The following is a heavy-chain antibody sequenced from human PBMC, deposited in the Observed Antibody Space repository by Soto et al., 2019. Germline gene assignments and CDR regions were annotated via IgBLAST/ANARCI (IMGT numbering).Heavy chain of an antibody. V-gene: IGHV4-59*08. J-gene: IGHJ4*02. Sequence: SETLSLTCNVSGVSFSPNYWSWIRQPPGKGLEWVGYIYYGGTTSYNPSLKSRVTISLETSKNQFSLRLSSVTAADTATYYCARLPTISMPREPLDSWGQGTLVTVSS. CDR3: ARLPTISMPREPLDS. CDR2: IYYGGTT. D-gene: IGHD3-10*01. CDR1: GVSFSPNY.